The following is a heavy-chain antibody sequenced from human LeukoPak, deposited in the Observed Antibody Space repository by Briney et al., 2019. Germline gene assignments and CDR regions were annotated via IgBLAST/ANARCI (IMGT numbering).Heavy chain of an antibody. V-gene: IGHV3-11*04. J-gene: IGHJ3*01. CDR1: GFNFNDHY. D-gene: IGHD2-8*02. CDR3: VRSITGGYMRFDL. Sequence: GGSLRLSCAASGFNFNDHYMSWIRQAPGKGLEWVAYISSSSSSTYYADSVKGRFIISRDNAKNSLSLFLQMNGLRADDTAVYYCVRSITGGYMRFDLWGQGTTVTVSS. CDR2: ISSSSSST.